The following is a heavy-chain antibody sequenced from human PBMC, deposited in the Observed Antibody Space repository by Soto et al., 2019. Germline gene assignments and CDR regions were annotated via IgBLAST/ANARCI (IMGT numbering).Heavy chain of an antibody. D-gene: IGHD2-2*01. V-gene: IGHV3-30-3*01. CDR2: ISYDGSNK. CDR3: ARDSVTRGGLVLVPAAPLDY. CDR1: GFTFSSYA. Sequence: QVQLVESGGGVVQPGRSLRLSCAASGFTFSSYAMHWVRQAPGKGLEWVAVISYDGSNKYYADSVKGRFTISRDNSKNTLYLQMNSLRAEDTALYYCARDSVTRGGLVLVPAAPLDYWGQGTLVTVSS. J-gene: IGHJ4*02.